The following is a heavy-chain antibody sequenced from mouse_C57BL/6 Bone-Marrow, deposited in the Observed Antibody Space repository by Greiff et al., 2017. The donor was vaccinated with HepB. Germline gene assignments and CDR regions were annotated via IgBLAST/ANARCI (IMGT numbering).Heavy chain of an antibody. CDR1: GYTFTDYE. J-gene: IGHJ4*01. D-gene: IGHD2-4*01. CDR3: TRREEGGIYYDYGYYAMDY. V-gene: IGHV1-15*01. CDR2: IDPETGGT. Sequence: VQLQESGAELVRPGASVTLSCKASGYTFTDYEMHWVKQTPVHGLEWIGAIDPETGGTAYNQKFKGKAILTADKSSSTAYIELRSLTSEDSAVYYCTRREEGGIYYDYGYYAMDYWGQGTSVTVSS.